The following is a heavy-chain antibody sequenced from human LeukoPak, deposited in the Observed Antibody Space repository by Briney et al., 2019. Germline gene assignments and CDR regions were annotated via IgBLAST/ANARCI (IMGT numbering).Heavy chain of an antibody. CDR3: ATDVEMATTYFDY. V-gene: IGHV3-7*04. D-gene: IGHD5-24*01. Sequence: GGSLRLSCAASGFTFSSYWMSWVRQAPGKGLEWVANIKQDGSEKYYVDSVKGRFTISRDNAKNSLYLQMNSLRAEDTAVYYCATDVEMATTYFDYWGQGTLVTVSS. CDR2: IKQDGSEK. CDR1: GFTFSSYW. J-gene: IGHJ4*02.